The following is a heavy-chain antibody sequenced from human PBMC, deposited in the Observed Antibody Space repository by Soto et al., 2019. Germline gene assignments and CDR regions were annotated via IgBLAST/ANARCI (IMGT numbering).Heavy chain of an antibody. Sequence: GGSLRLSCAASGFTFSSYSMNWVSQAPGKGLEWVSSISSSSSYIYYADSVKGRFTISRDNAKNSLYLQMNSLRAEDTAVYYCARDPQSAAADYYYYYGMDVWGQGTTVTVSS. CDR1: GFTFSSYS. CDR2: ISSSSSYI. D-gene: IGHD6-13*01. V-gene: IGHV3-21*01. J-gene: IGHJ6*02. CDR3: ARDPQSAAADYYYYYGMDV.